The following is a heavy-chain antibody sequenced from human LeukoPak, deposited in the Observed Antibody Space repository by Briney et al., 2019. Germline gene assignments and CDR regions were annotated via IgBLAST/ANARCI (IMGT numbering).Heavy chain of an antibody. V-gene: IGHV1-18*01. CDR1: GYTFTSYG. CDR2: ISAYNGNT. D-gene: IGHD3-10*01. J-gene: IGHJ3*02. Sequence: ASVKVSCKASGYTFTSYGISWVRQAPGQGLKWMGWISAYNGNTNYAQKLQGRVTMTTDTSTSTAYMELRSLRSDDTAVYYCARVVVTMVRGVPTDAFDIWGQGTMVTVSS. CDR3: ARVVVTMVRGVPTDAFDI.